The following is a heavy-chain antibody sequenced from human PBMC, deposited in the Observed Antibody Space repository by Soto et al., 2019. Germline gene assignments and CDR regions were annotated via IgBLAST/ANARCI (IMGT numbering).Heavy chain of an antibody. CDR1: GYTLTELS. CDR2: FDPEDGET. J-gene: IGHJ5*02. CDR3: ATITRGVFGVVIDWFDP. Sequence: ASVKVSCKVSGYTLTELSMHWVRQAPGKGLEWMGGFDPEDGETIYAQKFQGRVTMTEDTSTDTAYMELSSLRSEDTAVYYCATITRGVFGVVIDWFDPWGQGTLVTVAS. V-gene: IGHV1-24*01. D-gene: IGHD3-3*01.